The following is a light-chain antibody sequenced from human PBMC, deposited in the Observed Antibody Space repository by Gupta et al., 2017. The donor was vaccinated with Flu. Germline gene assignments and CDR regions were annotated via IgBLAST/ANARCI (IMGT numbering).Light chain of an antibody. V-gene: IGKV3-15*01. Sequence: MTQSPATLSVSPGERATLSCRASQSVSSNLAWYQQKPGQVPRLLISGASTRATGIPARFSGSGSGTEFTLTISSLQSEDFAVYYCQQYNNWPWTFGQGTKVEIK. CDR1: QSVSSN. CDR2: GAS. CDR3: QQYNNWPWT. J-gene: IGKJ1*01.